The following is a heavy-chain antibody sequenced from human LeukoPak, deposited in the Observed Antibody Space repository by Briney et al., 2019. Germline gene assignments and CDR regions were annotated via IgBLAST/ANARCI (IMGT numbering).Heavy chain of an antibody. V-gene: IGHV3-33*06. CDR1: GFTFSSYG. CDR2: IWYDGSNK. D-gene: IGHD5-12*01. Sequence: PGRSLRLSCAASGFTFSSYGMHWVRQAPGKGLEWVAVIWYDGSNKYYADSVKGRFTIPRDNSKNTLYLQMNSLRAEDTAVYYCAKEHSGYDLGYFDYWGQGTLVTVSS. J-gene: IGHJ4*02. CDR3: AKEHSGYDLGYFDY.